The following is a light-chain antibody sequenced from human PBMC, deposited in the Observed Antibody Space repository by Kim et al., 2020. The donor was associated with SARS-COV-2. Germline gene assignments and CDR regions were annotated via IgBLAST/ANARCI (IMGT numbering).Light chain of an antibody. J-gene: IGLJ2*01. Sequence: GQSITISCTGSSSDVGTYNYVSWYQQHPGKAPKLIIFYVSDRPSGVSNRFYGSKSANTASLTISGLQPEDEADYYCNSYTTSSTWIFGGGTKVTVL. CDR1: SSDVGTYNY. CDR3: NSYTTSSTWI. V-gene: IGLV2-14*03. CDR2: YVS.